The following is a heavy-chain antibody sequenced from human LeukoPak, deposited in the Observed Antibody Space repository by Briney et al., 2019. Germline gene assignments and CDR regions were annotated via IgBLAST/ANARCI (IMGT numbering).Heavy chain of an antibody. CDR3: AKAVVAATKTLFDY. Sequence: GGSQSLSCAASGFTFDDYAMHWVRQAPGKGLEWVSGISWNSGSIGYADSVKGRFTISRDNAKNSLYLQMNSLRAEDTALYYCAKAVVAATKTLFDYWGQGTLVTVSS. D-gene: IGHD2-15*01. J-gene: IGHJ4*02. CDR1: GFTFDDYA. CDR2: ISWNSGSI. V-gene: IGHV3-9*01.